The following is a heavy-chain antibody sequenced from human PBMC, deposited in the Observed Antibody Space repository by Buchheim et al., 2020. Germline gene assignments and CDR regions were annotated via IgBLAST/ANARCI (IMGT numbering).Heavy chain of an antibody. CDR2: IYYSGST. CDR3: ARGYVITFGGVIVTPQYYFDY. D-gene: IGHD3-16*02. Sequence: QVQLQESGPGLVKPSETLSLTCTVPGGSISSYYWSWIRQPPGKGLEWIGYIYYSGSTNYNPSLKSRVTISVDTSKNNFSLKLSSVTAADTAVYYCARGYVITFGGVIVTPQYYFDYWGQGTL. J-gene: IGHJ4*02. V-gene: IGHV4-59*01. CDR1: GGSISSYY.